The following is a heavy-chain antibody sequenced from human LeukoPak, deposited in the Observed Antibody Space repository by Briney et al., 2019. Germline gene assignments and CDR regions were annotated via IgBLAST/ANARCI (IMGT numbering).Heavy chain of an antibody. CDR3: AKARYDGEVMIAATDY. D-gene: IGHD2-15*01. Sequence: PGGSLRLSCAAPGFMFSDYYMTWIRQAPGKGLEWVAFISYDGSNKYYADSVKGRFTISRDNSKNTLYLQMNNLRADDTAVYYCAKARYDGEVMIAATDYWGQGTLVTVSS. V-gene: IGHV3-30*18. J-gene: IGHJ4*02. CDR2: ISYDGSNK. CDR1: GFMFSDYY.